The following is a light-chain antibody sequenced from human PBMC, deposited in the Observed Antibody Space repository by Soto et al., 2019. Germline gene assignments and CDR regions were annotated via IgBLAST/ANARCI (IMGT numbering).Light chain of an antibody. CDR3: QQYGNSRT. V-gene: IGKV3-20*01. CDR2: GAS. CDR1: QSVSNNY. J-gene: IGKJ1*01. Sequence: ETVLTQSPGTVSLSPGERATLSCRASQSVSNNYLAWYQQKPGQAPRLLIYGASSRATGIPDRFSGSGSGTDFTLTISRLEPEDCAVYYCQQYGNSRTFGQGTKVDIK.